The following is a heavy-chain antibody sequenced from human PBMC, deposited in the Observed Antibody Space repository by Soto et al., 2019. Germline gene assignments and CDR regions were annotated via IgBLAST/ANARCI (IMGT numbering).Heavy chain of an antibody. D-gene: IGHD5-18*01. CDR3: ARESRRGYSYGPGGPGYYYGMDV. V-gene: IGHV3-33*01. CDR1: GFTFSSYG. CDR2: IWYDGSNK. Sequence: PGGSLRLSCAASGFTFSSYGMHWVRQAPGKGLEWVAVIWYDGSNKYYADSVKGRFTISRDNSKNTLYLQMNSLRAEDTAVYYCARESRRGYSYGPGGPGYYYGMDVWGQGTTVTVSS. J-gene: IGHJ6*02.